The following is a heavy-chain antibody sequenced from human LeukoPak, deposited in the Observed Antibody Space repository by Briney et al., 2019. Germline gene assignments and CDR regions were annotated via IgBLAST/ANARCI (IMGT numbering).Heavy chain of an antibody. CDR2: ISGSGGST. V-gene: IGHV3-23*01. CDR1: GFTFSDYW. J-gene: IGHJ4*02. D-gene: IGHD3-3*01. Sequence: PGGSLRLSCAASGFTFSDYWINWVRQAPGKGLEWVSAISGSGGSTHYADSVKGRFTISRDNSKNTLYLQMNSLRAEDTAVYYCANSRTEWLLSPFDYWGQGTLVTVSS. CDR3: ANSRTEWLLSPFDY.